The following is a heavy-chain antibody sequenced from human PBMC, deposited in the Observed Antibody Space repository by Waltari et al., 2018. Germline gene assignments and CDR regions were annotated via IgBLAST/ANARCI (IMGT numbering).Heavy chain of an antibody. CDR2: IYPGDSDT. V-gene: IGHV5-51*01. CDR3: ARHPNPTKYSSGWYDDY. D-gene: IGHD6-19*01. J-gene: IGHJ4*02. Sequence: EVQLVQSGAEVKKPGESLTISCKGSGYSFTSYWIGWVRQIPGKGLEWMGSIYPGDSDTRYSPSFQGQVTISADKSISTAYLQWSSLKASDTAMYYCARHPNPTKYSSGWYDDYWGQGTLGTVSS. CDR1: GYSFTSYW.